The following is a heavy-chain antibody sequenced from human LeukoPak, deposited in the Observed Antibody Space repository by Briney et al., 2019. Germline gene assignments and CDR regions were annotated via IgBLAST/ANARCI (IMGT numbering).Heavy chain of an antibody. J-gene: IGHJ2*01. D-gene: IGHD1/OR15-1a*01. CDR2: MNPSSGDT. CDR1: GYTFTNFD. Sequence: ASVKVSCKASGYTFTNFDINWARQATGQGPEWMGWMNPSSGDTGIAQKFQGRLTLTRDTSLSTAYMELSHLTSEDTAIYFCTREHDKPMMHWYFSLWGRGSLVTVSS. CDR3: TREHDKPMMHWYFSL. V-gene: IGHV1-8*01.